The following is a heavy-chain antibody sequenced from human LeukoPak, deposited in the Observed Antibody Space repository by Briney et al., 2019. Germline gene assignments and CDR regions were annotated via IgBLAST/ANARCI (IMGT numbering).Heavy chain of an antibody. D-gene: IGHD1-26*01. CDR1: GGSISSYY. CDR2: IYYSGST. J-gene: IGHJ5*02. Sequence: SETLSLTCTVSGGSISSYYWSWIRQPPGKGLEWIGYIYYSGSTNYNPSLKSRVTISVDTSKNQFSLKLSSVTAADTAVYYCARRVSYYSNWFDPWGQGTLVTVSS. V-gene: IGHV4-59*08. CDR3: ARRVSYYSNWFDP.